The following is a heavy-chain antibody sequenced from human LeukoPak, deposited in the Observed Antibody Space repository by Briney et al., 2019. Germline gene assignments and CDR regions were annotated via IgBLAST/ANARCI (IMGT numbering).Heavy chain of an antibody. V-gene: IGHV3-23*01. CDR2: ISGSGGST. CDR3: AKTSTVVKYYFDY. CDR1: GFTFSTYA. J-gene: IGHJ4*02. D-gene: IGHD4-17*01. Sequence: AGGSLRLSCAASGFTFSTYAVNWVRQAPGKGLEWVSAISGSGGSTYYADSVKGRFTISRDNSKNTLYLQMNSLRAEDTAVYYCAKTSTVVKYYFDYWGQGTLVTVSS.